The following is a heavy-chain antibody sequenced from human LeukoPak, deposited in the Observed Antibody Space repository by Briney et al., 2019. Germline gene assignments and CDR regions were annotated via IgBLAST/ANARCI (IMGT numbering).Heavy chain of an antibody. J-gene: IGHJ4*02. Sequence: PGGSLRLSCAASGFTFSGSAMHWVRQASGKGLEWVGRIRSNSNNYATAYAASVRGRFAISRDDSESMAYLQMNSLKTGDTAVYYCASENYYDSSGYLDFIRWGQGTLVTVSS. CDR3: ASENYYDSSGYLDFIR. D-gene: IGHD3-22*01. CDR1: GFTFSGSA. CDR2: IRSNSNNYAT. V-gene: IGHV3-73*01.